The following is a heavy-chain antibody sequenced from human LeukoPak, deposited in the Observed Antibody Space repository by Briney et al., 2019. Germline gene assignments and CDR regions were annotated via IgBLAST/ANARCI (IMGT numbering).Heavy chain of an antibody. D-gene: IGHD4-17*01. J-gene: IGHJ4*02. CDR2: IYYSGTT. CDR3: ATFPYGDRAFDF. V-gene: IGHV4-59*08. Sequence: SETLSLTCTVSGGSISSYYWSWIRQPPGKGLEWIGYIYYSGTTKFNPSLKSRVTISVDTSKNQLSLKLSSVTAADTAVYYCATFPYGDRAFDFSGQGALVTVSS. CDR1: GGSISSYY.